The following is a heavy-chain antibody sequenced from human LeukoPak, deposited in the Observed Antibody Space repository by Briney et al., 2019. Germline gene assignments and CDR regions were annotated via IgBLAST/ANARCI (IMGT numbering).Heavy chain of an antibody. D-gene: IGHD3-22*01. CDR1: GGSISSGASD. CDR3: ARAARQGFTMIVVPFFYFDL. Sequence: SETLSLTCTVSGGSISSGASDWGWIRQHPKRGLEWVGYINHSGSTYCNPSLGSRVTMSVDTSKNQFSLKLSSVPAADSAVYYCARAARQGFTMIVVPFFYFDLWGRGTLVTVSS. J-gene: IGHJ2*01. CDR2: INHSGST. V-gene: IGHV4-31*03.